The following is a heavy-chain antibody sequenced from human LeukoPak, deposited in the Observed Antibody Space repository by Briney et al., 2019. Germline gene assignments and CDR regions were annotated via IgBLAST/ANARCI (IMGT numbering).Heavy chain of an antibody. D-gene: IGHD3/OR15-3a*01. V-gene: IGHV3-7*03. CDR1: GFTFGDTW. CDR3: ATSYDMGWLIGY. CDR2: IKQDGSEK. J-gene: IGHJ4*02. Sequence: GGSLRLSCSASGFTFGDTWMNWVRQVPGQGLEWVANIKQDGSEKFYVASVKGRFTISRDNGKSSLYLQMNSLRAEDTALYYCATSYDMGWLIGYWGQGTLVTVSS.